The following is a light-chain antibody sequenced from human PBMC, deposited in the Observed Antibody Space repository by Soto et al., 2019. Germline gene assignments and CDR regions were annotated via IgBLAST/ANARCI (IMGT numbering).Light chain of an antibody. Sequence: QSVLTQPPSESGAPGQRVTISCTGSSSNIGADYDVHWYQQLPGTAPKLLIYGNSNRPSGVPDRFSGSKPGTSASLAITGLQAEDEADYYCQSYDISLSVVFGGGTKLTVL. CDR2: GNS. J-gene: IGLJ2*01. CDR3: QSYDISLSVV. V-gene: IGLV1-40*01. CDR1: SSNIGADYD.